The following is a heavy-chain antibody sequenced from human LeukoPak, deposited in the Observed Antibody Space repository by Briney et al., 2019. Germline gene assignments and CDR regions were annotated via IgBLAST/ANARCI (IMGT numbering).Heavy chain of an antibody. CDR1: GFTLSTYA. V-gene: IGHV3-30-3*01. D-gene: IGHD3-10*01. CDR3: ARDPQLLWFGEYFGHFDY. CDR2: ISYDGSNK. Sequence: GGSLRLSCAASGFTLSTYAMHWVRQAPGKGLEWVAVISYDGSNKYYADSVKGRFTISRDNSKNTLYPQMNSLRVEDTAVYYCARDPQLLWFGEYFGHFDYWGQGTLVTVSS. J-gene: IGHJ4*02.